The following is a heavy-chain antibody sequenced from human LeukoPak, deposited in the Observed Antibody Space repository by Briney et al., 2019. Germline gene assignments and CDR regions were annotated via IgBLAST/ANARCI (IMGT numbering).Heavy chain of an antibody. J-gene: IGHJ4*02. V-gene: IGHV3-30*02. CDR1: GFTFSSYG. CDR2: IRYDGTNK. Sequence: GGSLRLSCAASGFTFSSYGMHWVRQAPGKGLEWVAFIRYDGTNKYYADSVKGRFTISRDKSKNTLHLQMKSLRAEDTAVYYCARDADGYNDWGQGTLVTVSS. D-gene: IGHD5-24*01. CDR3: ARDADGYND.